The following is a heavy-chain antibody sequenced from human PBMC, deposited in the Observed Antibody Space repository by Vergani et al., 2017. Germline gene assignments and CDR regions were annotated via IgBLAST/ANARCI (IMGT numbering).Heavy chain of an antibody. Sequence: QVQLQESGPGLVKPSQTLSLTCTVSGGSISSGSYYWSWIRQPAGKGLEWIGRIYTSGSTNYNPSLKSRVTISVDTTKNQFSLKLSSVTAADTAVYYCARVSGYSGYDYDYWGQGTLVAVSS. CDR3: ARVSGYSGYDYDY. V-gene: IGHV4-61*02. J-gene: IGHJ4*02. CDR2: IYTSGST. D-gene: IGHD5-12*01. CDR1: GGSISSGSYY.